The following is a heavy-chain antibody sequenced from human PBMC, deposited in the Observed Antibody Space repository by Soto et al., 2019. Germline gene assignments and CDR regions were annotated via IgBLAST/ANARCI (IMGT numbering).Heavy chain of an antibody. D-gene: IGHD1-1*01. J-gene: IGHJ5*02. V-gene: IGHV4-39*01. CDR1: GGSISSSSYY. CDR3: ARLYNAGGWFDP. CDR2: IYYSGST. Sequence: KPSETLSLTCTVSGGSISSSSYYWGWIRQPPGKGLEWIGSIYYSGSTYYNPSLKSRVTISVDTSKNQFSLKLSSVTAADTAVYYCARLYNAGGWFDPWGQGTLVTSPQ.